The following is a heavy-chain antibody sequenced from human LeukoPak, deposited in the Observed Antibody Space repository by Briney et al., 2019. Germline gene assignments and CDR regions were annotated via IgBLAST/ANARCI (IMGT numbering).Heavy chain of an antibody. Sequence: SETLSLTCTVSGGSISSYYWSWIRQPPGKGLEWIGYIYYSGSTNYNPSLKSRVTISVDTSKNQFSLKLSSVTAAGTAVYYCARRVRITSPTRSGWYGWWVFDYWGQGTLVTVSS. CDR1: GGSISSYY. V-gene: IGHV4-59*08. D-gene: IGHD6-19*01. J-gene: IGHJ4*02. CDR2: IYYSGST. CDR3: ARRVRITSPTRSGWYGWWVFDY.